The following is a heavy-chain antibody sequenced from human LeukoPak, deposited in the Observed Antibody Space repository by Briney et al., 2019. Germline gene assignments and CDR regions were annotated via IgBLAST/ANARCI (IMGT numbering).Heavy chain of an antibody. CDR3: ARDRYYVPDN. CDR1: GFTFNTNW. Sequence: GGSLRLSCAASGFTFNTNWMHWVRQAPGKGLVWVTCINGDGSTTTYADSVKGRFTISRDNAKNTVYLQINNLRAEDTAVYYCARDRYYVPDNWGQGTLVTVSS. J-gene: IGHJ4*02. CDR2: INGDGSTT. V-gene: IGHV3-74*01. D-gene: IGHD3-10*02.